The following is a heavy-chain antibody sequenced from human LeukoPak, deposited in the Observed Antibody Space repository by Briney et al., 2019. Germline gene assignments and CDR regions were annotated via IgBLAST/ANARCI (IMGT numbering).Heavy chain of an antibody. V-gene: IGHV4-38-2*01. CDR2: IYHSGST. Sequence: SSETLSLTCAVSGYSISSGYYWGWIRQPPGKGLEWIGSIYHSGSTYYNPSLKSRVTISVDTSKNQFSLKLSSATAADTAMYYCARVWGDQSSFDYWGQGTLVTVSS. CDR3: ARVWGDQSSFDY. CDR1: GYSISSGYY. D-gene: IGHD3-16*01. J-gene: IGHJ4*02.